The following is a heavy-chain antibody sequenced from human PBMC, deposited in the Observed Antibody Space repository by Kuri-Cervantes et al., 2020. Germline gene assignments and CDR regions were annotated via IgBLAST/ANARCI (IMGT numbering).Heavy chain of an antibody. CDR3: ARAPSYYDILTGYYQPYYFDY. CDR2: MYHSGST. D-gene: IGHD3-9*01. CDR1: GGSISSGGYY. V-gene: IGHV4-30-2*01. J-gene: IGHJ4*02. Sequence: SETLSLTCTVSGGSISSGGYYWSWIRQHPGKGLEWIGYMYHSGSTYYNPSLKSRVTISVDRSKNQFSLKLSSVTAADTAVYYCARAPSYYDILTGYYQPYYFDYWGQGTLVTVSS.